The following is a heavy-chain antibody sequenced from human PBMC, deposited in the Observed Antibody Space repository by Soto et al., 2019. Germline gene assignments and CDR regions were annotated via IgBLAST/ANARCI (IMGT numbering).Heavy chain of an antibody. D-gene: IGHD1-26*01. CDR3: AHAYGGRSLY. V-gene: IGHV2-5*02. Sequence: QITLKESGPPLVKPTQTLTLTCTFSGFSLSTSRVGVGWIRQPPGKALEWLAVIYWDDAKTYRPSLKSRLTITKDPSKIQVALTMTNMDPVDTATYYCAHAYGGRSLYWGQGTLVTVSS. J-gene: IGHJ4*02. CDR2: IYWDDAK. CDR1: GFSLSTSRVG.